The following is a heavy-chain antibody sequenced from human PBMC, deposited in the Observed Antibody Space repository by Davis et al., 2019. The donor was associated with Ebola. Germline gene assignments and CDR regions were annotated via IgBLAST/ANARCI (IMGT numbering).Heavy chain of an antibody. CDR2: INSDGSST. CDR3: AKGDCSGGICYPDY. D-gene: IGHD2-15*01. J-gene: IGHJ4*02. Sequence: PGGSLRLSCAASGFTFSSYWMHWVRQAPGKGLVWVSRINSDGSSTSYADSVKGRFTISRDNSKNTLFLQMNSLRAEDTAVYYCAKGDCSGGICYPDYWGQGTLVTVSS. V-gene: IGHV3-74*01. CDR1: GFTFSSYW.